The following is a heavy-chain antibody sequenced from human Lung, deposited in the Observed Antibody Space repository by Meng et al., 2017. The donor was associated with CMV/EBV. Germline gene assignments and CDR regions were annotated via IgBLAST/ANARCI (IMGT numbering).Heavy chain of an antibody. V-gene: IGHV1-69*10. Sequence: SXXVSXKASGGTLSSYAISWVRQAPGQGLEWMGGIIPILGIANCAQKFQGRVTITTDKSTSTAYMELSSLRSEDTAVYYCARGACSSTSCYRYYYYGMEVWXQGTXVTVSS. CDR3: ARGACSSTSCYRYYYYGMEV. J-gene: IGHJ6*02. CDR2: IIPILGIA. CDR1: GGTLSSYA. D-gene: IGHD2-2*01.